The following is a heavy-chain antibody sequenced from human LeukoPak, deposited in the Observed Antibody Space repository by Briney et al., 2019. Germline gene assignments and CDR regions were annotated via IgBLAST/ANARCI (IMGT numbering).Heavy chain of an antibody. CDR1: GGSISSGGYY. Sequence: PSQTLSLTCTVSGGSISSGGYYWSWIRQHPGKGLEWIGFIYYSGGTYYNPSLKSRVTISVDTSKNQFSLKLSSVTAADTAVYYCARGAGAGYNLQPFDYWGQGTLVTVSS. J-gene: IGHJ4*02. V-gene: IGHV4-31*03. D-gene: IGHD5-24*01. CDR3: ARGAGAGYNLQPFDY. CDR2: IYYSGGT.